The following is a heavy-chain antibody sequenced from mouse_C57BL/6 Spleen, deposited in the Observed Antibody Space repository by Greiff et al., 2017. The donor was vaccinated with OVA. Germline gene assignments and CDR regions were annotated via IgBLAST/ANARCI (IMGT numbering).Heavy chain of an antibody. D-gene: IGHD1-1*01. CDR3: ARLYGSSLYAMDY. CDR1: GYTFTSYW. Sequence: QVQLQQPGAELVRPGSSVKLSCKASGYTFTSYWMHWVKQRPIQGLEWIGNIDPSDSETHYNQKFKDKATLTVDKSSSTAYMQLSSLTSEDSAVYYWARLYGSSLYAMDYWGQGTSVTVSS. V-gene: IGHV1-52*01. J-gene: IGHJ4*01. CDR2: IDPSDSET.